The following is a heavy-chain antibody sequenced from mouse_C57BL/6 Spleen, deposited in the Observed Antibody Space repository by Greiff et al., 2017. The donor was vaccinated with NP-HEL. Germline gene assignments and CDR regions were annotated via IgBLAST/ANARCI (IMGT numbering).Heavy chain of an antibody. CDR3: ARRVYGGYYRHFGV. Sequence: QVQLKQPGAELVRPGSSVKLSCKASGYTFTSYWMDWVKQRPGQGLEWIGNIYPSDSETHYNQKFKDKATLTVDKSSSTAYMQLSSLTSEDSAVDYCARRVYGGYYRHFGVWGTGTSVPVSS. CDR2: IYPSDSET. D-gene: IGHD2-3*01. CDR1: GYTFTSYW. J-gene: IGHJ1*03. V-gene: IGHV1-61*01.